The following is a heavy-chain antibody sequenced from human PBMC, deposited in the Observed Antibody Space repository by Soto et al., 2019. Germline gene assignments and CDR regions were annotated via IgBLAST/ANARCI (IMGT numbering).Heavy chain of an antibody. J-gene: IGHJ6*02. CDR2: IWYDGSNK. V-gene: IGHV3-33*01. D-gene: IGHD6-13*01. Sequence: PGGSLRLSCAASGFTFSSYGMHWVRQAPGKGLEWVAVIWYDGSNKYYADSVKGRFTISRDNSKNTLYLQMNSLRAEDTAVYYCAREDSSTVGNYYYSGMDVWGQGTTVTVSS. CDR1: GFTFSSYG. CDR3: AREDSSTVGNYYYSGMDV.